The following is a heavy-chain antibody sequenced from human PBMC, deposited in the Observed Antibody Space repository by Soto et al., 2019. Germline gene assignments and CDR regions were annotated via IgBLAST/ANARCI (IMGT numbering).Heavy chain of an antibody. Sequence: SVKVSCKAPGGTFSTYAFSWVRQAPGQGLEWMGRIIPALGTTTYAQKFQGRVTITADESVTTVYMELNSLRTEDTAVYYCARPDFGDYWYFDLWGRGTLVTVSS. CDR1: GGTFSTYA. CDR3: ARPDFGDYWYFDL. D-gene: IGHD4-17*01. V-gene: IGHV1-69*11. CDR2: IIPALGTT. J-gene: IGHJ2*01.